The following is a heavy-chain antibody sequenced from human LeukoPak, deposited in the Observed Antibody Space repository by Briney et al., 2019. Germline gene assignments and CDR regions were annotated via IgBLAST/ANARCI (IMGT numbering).Heavy chain of an antibody. CDR2: ISSSSSYI. V-gene: IGHV3-21*01. Sequence: GGSLRLSCAASGFTFSSYSMNWVRQAPGKGLEWVSSISSSSSYIYYADSVKGRFTISRDNAKNSLYLQMNSLRAEGTAVYYCASGIQLWLSDYWGQGTLVTVSS. CDR1: GFTFSSYS. J-gene: IGHJ4*02. CDR3: ASGIQLWLSDY. D-gene: IGHD5-18*01.